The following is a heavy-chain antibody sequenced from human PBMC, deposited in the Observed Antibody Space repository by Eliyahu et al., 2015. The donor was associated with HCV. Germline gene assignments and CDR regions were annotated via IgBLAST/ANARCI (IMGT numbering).Heavy chain of an antibody. CDR1: GFTFNEYA. D-gene: IGHD3-3*01. CDR2: LGWNSGSI. Sequence: EVQLVESGGGLVQPGRSLRLSCEASGFTFNEYAMHWVRQAPGKGLEWVSGLGWNSGSIVYADSVKGRFVISRDNARNSLYLEMYTLGPEDTALYYCAKDRSSTLRYYDFWSGYSASYGMDVWGQGTTVTVSS. CDR3: AKDRSSTLRYYDFWSGYSASYGMDV. J-gene: IGHJ6*02. V-gene: IGHV3-9*01.